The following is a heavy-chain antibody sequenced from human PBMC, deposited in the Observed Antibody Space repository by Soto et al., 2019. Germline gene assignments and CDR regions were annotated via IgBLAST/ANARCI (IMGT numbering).Heavy chain of an antibody. J-gene: IGHJ3*02. CDR1: GGSFSIYT. D-gene: IGHD6-13*01. V-gene: IGHV1-69*02. CDR3: TLGSWSAEVFDI. Sequence: QVQLVQSGVEVKKPGSSVKVSCKAAGGSFSIYTVFWVRQAPGQGLEWMGRIIPMFDIANYAQNFQGRVTFDASKFPDTVYMEMLNLRSDDTAVYYRTLGSWSAEVFDIWGQGTLVTVSS. CDR2: IIPMFDIA.